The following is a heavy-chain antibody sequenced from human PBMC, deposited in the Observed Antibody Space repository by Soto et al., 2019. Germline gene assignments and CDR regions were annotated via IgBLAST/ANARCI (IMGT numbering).Heavy chain of an antibody. J-gene: IGHJ4*02. CDR2: ISSSGSTI. V-gene: IGHV3-48*03. CDR3: ARAGSNPPNFDS. Sequence: VQLVESGGGLVQPGGSLRLSCAASGFTFSSYEMNWVRQAPGKGLEWVSYISSSGSTIYYADSVKGRFTISRDNAKHSLYLHMNSLRAEDPAVYYCARAGSNPPNFDSWGQGTLVTVSS. CDR1: GFTFSSYE. D-gene: IGHD3-10*01.